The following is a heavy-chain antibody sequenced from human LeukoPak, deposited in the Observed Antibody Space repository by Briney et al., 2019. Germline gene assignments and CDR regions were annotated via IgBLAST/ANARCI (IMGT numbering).Heavy chain of an antibody. J-gene: IGHJ4*02. Sequence: GGSLRLSCAASGFIFSSYSMSWVRQAPGKGLEWVSSIFPSSDEIHYADSVKGRFTISRDNSRSTLSLQMDSLRAEDTATYYCATYRQIQVPFEFWGQGTLVTVSS. CDR3: ATYRQIQVPFEF. CDR2: IFPSSDEI. CDR1: GFIFSSYS. D-gene: IGHD5-18*01. V-gene: IGHV3-21*04.